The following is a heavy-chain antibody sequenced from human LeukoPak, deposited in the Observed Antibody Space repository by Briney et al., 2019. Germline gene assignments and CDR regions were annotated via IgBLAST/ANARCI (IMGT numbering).Heavy chain of an antibody. CDR2: MYHSGST. CDR1: GYSISSGHY. Sequence: SETLSLTCTVSGYSISSGHYWGWIRQPPGKGLEWIGSMYHSGSTYYNPPLKSRVTISEDTSKNQFSLKLRSVTAADTAVYYCARGMYSSGWYGSFDYWGQGTLVTVSS. J-gene: IGHJ4*02. CDR3: ARGMYSSGWYGSFDY. D-gene: IGHD6-19*01. V-gene: IGHV4-38-2*02.